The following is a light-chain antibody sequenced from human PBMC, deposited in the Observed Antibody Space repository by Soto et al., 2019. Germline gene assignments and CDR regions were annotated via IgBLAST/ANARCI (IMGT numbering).Light chain of an antibody. CDR2: DAS. CDR1: QTVNSDY. Sequence: LTQSPGTLSLSPGETATLSCRASQTVNSDYLAWFQQKPGRAPRLLIYDASKRATGIPARFSGSGSGTGFTLTISRLEPEDFEVYYCQQRSKWPITFGQGTRLEIK. J-gene: IGKJ5*01. V-gene: IGKV3D-20*02. CDR3: QQRSKWPIT.